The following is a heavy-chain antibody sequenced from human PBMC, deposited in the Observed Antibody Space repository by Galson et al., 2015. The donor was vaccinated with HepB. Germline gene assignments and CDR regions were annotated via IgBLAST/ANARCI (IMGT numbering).Heavy chain of an antibody. Sequence: SLRLSCAASGFTFSNAWMNWVRQAPGKGLEWVGRIKSNTDGGKTDYAAPVKGRFTISRADTKNTLYLQMNSLKTEDTAVYYCTTDRPYYFDYWGQGTLVTVSS. CDR2: IKSNTDGGKT. V-gene: IGHV3-15*07. J-gene: IGHJ4*02. CDR3: TTDRPYYFDY. CDR1: GFTFSNAW.